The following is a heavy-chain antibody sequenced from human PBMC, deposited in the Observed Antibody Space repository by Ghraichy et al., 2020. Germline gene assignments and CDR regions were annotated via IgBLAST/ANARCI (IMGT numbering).Heavy chain of an antibody. CDR3: ARREYSSSPAAYYYGMDV. J-gene: IGHJ6*02. Sequence: SETLSLTCTVSGGSISSSSYYWGWIRQPPGKGLEWIGSIYYSGSTYYNPSLKSRVTISVDTSKNQFSLKLSSVTAADTAVYYCARREYSSSPAAYYYGMDVWGQGTTVTVSS. V-gene: IGHV4-39*01. CDR2: IYYSGST. D-gene: IGHD6-6*01. CDR1: GGSISSSSYY.